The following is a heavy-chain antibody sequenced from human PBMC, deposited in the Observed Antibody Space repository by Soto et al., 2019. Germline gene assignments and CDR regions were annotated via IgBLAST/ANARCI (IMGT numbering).Heavy chain of an antibody. V-gene: IGHV3-33*01. D-gene: IGHD3-22*01. CDR1: GFTFSSYG. CDR2: IWYDGSNK. CDR3: ARDRWGGTYHYDSSGPLLCWDYYYCMDV. Sequence: PGGSLRLSCAASGFTFSSYGMHWVRQAPGKGLEWVAVIWYDGSNKYYADSVKGRFTISRDNSKNTLYLQMNSLRAEDTAVYYCARDRWGGTYHYDSSGPLLCWDYYYCMDVWGQGTMVTVSS. J-gene: IGHJ6*02.